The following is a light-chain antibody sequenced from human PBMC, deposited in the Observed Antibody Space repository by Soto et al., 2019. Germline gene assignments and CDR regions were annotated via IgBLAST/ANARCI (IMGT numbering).Light chain of an antibody. J-gene: IGLJ1*01. Sequence: QSVLTQPASVSGSPGQSITISCTGTSSDVGGYNYVSWYQQYPGKAPKLMIYDVSNRPSGVSNRFSGSKSGNTASLTISGLQAEDDADYYCSSYTSSSTLCVFGTGTKVTVL. CDR3: SSYTSSSTLCV. V-gene: IGLV2-14*01. CDR1: SSDVGGYNY. CDR2: DVS.